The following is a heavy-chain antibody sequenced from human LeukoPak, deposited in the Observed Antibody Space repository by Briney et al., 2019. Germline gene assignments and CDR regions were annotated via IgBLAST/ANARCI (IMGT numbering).Heavy chain of an antibody. J-gene: IGHJ6*03. Sequence: ASVKVSCKASGYTFTSYGISWVRQAPGQGIEWMGWISAYNGNTNYAQKLQGRVTMTTDTSTSTAYMELRSLRSDDTAVYYCAREGGLYYDFWKGYYMDVWGKGTTVTVSS. CDR2: ISAYNGNT. CDR1: GYTFTSYG. CDR3: AREGGLYYDFWKGYYMDV. D-gene: IGHD3-3*01. V-gene: IGHV1-18*01.